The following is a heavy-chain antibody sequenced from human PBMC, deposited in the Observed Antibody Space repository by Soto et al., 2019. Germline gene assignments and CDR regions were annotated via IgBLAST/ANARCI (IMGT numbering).Heavy chain of an antibody. CDR2: ISAYNANA. CDR1: GYTFRNFG. CDR3: ARENSYVAY. J-gene: IGHJ4*02. V-gene: IGHV1-18*01. Sequence: QIQLLQSGAEVKKPGASVKVTCKASGYTFRNFGITWVRQAPGQGLEWMGWISAYNANANYAQKFQGRLTITADTSTSTAYMELRRLRSDDTAVYYWARENSYVAYWGQGTLVSVSS.